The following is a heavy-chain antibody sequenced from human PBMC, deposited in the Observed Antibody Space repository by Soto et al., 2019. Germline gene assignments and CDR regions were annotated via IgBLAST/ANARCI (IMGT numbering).Heavy chain of an antibody. CDR2: ISGSGGFT. D-gene: IGHD6-13*01. CDR3: AKDRSIAAGHNWFDP. CDR1: GFTFSSFA. J-gene: IGHJ5*02. Sequence: HPGGSLRLSCAASGFTFSSFALSWVRQAPGKGLEWVSAISGSGGFTYYADSVKGRFTISRDKSKNTLYLQMNSLRAENTAVYYCAKDRSIAAGHNWFDPWGQGTLVTVSS. V-gene: IGHV3-23*01.